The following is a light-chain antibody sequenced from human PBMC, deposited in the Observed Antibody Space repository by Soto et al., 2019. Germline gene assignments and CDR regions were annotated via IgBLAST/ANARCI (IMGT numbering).Light chain of an antibody. J-gene: IGKJ1*01. CDR3: PQTLSCPPT. V-gene: IGKV1-12*01. CDR2: SGS. CDR1: QAIDSW. Sequence: DIQMTQSPSSVSASVGDRVTITCRASQAIDSWLAWYQQKPGEAPKLLIFSGSLLHSGVPPRFSGSGSGTDFTLTISSLQPEDFATYYCPQTLSCPPTFGQGTKV.